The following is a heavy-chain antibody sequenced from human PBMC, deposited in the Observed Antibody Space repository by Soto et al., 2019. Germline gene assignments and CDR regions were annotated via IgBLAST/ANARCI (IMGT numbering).Heavy chain of an antibody. V-gene: IGHV4-31*03. Sequence: QVQLQESGPGLVKPSQTLSLTCTVSGGSISSGGYYWSWIRQHPGKGLEWIGYIYYSGSTYYNPSLKSRVTISVDTSKNQFSLKLSSVTAADTAVYYCASDTRIPSDSSGYPSAFDIWGQGTMVTVSS. CDR3: ASDTRIPSDSSGYPSAFDI. D-gene: IGHD3-22*01. J-gene: IGHJ3*02. CDR1: GGSISSGGYY. CDR2: IYYSGST.